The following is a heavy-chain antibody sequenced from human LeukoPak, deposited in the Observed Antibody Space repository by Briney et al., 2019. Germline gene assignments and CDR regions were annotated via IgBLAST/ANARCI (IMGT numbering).Heavy chain of an antibody. CDR1: GGSFSSYY. D-gene: IGHD1-1*01. V-gene: IGHV4-59*01. Sequence: PSETLSLTCAVYGGSFSSYYWTWIRQPPGKGLEWIGYIYYSGSTNYNPSLKSRVTISVDTSKNQFSLKLSSVTAADTAVYYCAREGVRSGKKKIDAFDIWGQGTMVTVSS. CDR2: IYYSGST. J-gene: IGHJ3*02. CDR3: AREGVRSGKKKIDAFDI.